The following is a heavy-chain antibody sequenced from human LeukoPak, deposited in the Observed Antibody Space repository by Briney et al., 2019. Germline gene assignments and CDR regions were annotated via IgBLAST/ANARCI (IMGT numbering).Heavy chain of an antibody. CDR2: ISSSSSYI. Sequence: PGGSLRLSCAASGFTFSSYSMNWVRQAPGKGLEWVSSISSSSSYIYYADSVKGRFTISRDNAKNSLYLQMNSLRAEDTAVYYCARDGHYYGSGSYYSPETNYGMDVWGQGTTVTVSS. CDR3: ARDGHYYGSGSYYSPETNYGMDV. V-gene: IGHV3-21*01. CDR1: GFTFSSYS. J-gene: IGHJ6*02. D-gene: IGHD3-10*01.